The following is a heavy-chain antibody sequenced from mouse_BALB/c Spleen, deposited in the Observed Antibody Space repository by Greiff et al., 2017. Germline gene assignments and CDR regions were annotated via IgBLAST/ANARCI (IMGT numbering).Heavy chain of an antibody. CDR2: IDPENGDT. D-gene: IGHD2-4*01. CDR1: GFNVKDYY. Sequence: EVQLQQSGAELVRSGASVKLSCTASGFNVKDYYMHWVKQRPEQGLEWIGWIDPENGDTEYAPKFQGKATMTADTSSNTAYLQLSSLTSEDTAVYYCARFDYDEGDYYAMDYWGQGTSVTVSS. CDR3: ARFDYDEGDYYAMDY. J-gene: IGHJ4*01. V-gene: IGHV14-4*02.